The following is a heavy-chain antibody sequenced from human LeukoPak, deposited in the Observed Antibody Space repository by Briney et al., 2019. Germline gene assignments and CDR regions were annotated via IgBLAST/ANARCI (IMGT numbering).Heavy chain of an antibody. CDR3: ARVTIAAAGYYYMDV. CDR1: GGSTSSGSYY. D-gene: IGHD6-13*01. CDR2: IYTSGST. Sequence: SQTLSLTCTVSGGSTSSGSYYWSWIRQPAGKGLEWIERIYTSGSTNYNPSLKSRVTISVDTSKNQFSLKLSSVTAADTAVYYCARVTIAAAGYYYMDVWGKGTAVTVSS. V-gene: IGHV4-61*02. J-gene: IGHJ6*03.